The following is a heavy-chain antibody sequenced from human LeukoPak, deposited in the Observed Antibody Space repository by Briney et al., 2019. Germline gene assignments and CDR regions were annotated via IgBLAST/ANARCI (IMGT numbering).Heavy chain of an antibody. J-gene: IGHJ4*02. V-gene: IGHV3-23*01. D-gene: IGHD2-15*01. CDR2: ITASGDRT. Sequence: PGGSLRLSCAAPGFTFSDYVMIWVRQAPGKGLEWVSGITASGDRTFYGDSVRGRFTMSRDNSKNTVYLQMNSLRVDDTAVYYCARRDIVVVVSASDYWGQGTLVTVSS. CDR3: ARRDIVVVVSASDY. CDR1: GFTFSDYV.